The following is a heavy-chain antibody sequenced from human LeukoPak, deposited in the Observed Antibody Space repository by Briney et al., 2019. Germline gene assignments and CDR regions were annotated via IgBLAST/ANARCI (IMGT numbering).Heavy chain of an antibody. D-gene: IGHD3-3*01. J-gene: IGHJ4*02. Sequence: GGSLRLSCVASGFTFGKYWMSWVRQAPGKGLEWVANIKLDGSEKNYVDSVKGRFTISRDNTKNSLYLQMNSLRAEDTAVFYCAKDQYDTWSRRGNFDSWGQGTLVIVSS. CDR1: GFTFGKYW. CDR3: AKDQYDTWSRRGNFDS. CDR2: IKLDGSEK. V-gene: IGHV3-7*03.